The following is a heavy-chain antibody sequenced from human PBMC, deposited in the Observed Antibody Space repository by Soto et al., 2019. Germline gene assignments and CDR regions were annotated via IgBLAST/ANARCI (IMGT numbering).Heavy chain of an antibody. CDR3: ANSYGDYVSY. CDR2: IYYSGST. V-gene: IGHV4-31*03. Sequence: SETLSLTCTVSGGSISNGGYYWSWIRQHPGKGLEWIGYIYYSGSTYYNPSLKSRVTISVDTSKNQFSLKLSSVTAADTAVYYCANSYGDYVSYWGQGTLVTVSS. D-gene: IGHD4-17*01. J-gene: IGHJ4*02. CDR1: GGSISNGGYY.